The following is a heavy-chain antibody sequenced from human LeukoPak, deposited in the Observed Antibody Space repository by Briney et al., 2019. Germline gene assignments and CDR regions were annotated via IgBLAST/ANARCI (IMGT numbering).Heavy chain of an antibody. CDR3: ARERRDGDSFDY. J-gene: IGHJ4*02. D-gene: IGHD4-17*01. Sequence: SETLSLTCTVSGGSISSYYGSSIRQPAGKGREWIGRIYTSGSTNYNPSLKSRVTMSVDTSKNQFSLKLSSVTAADTAVYYCARERRDGDSFDYWGQGTLVTVSS. CDR1: GGSISSYY. V-gene: IGHV4-4*07. CDR2: IYTSGST.